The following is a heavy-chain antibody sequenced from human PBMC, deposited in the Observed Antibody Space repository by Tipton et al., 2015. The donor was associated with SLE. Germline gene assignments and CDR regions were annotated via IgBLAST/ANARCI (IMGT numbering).Heavy chain of an antibody. D-gene: IGHD1-7*01. CDR2: IYYSGST. Sequence: TLSLTCTVSAGSISSHYWSWFRQPPGKGLEWFGYIYYSGSTNYNPALKSRVTISVDTSKNQFSLKLSSVAAADTAVYYCARHGGIMVELRGWVDYWGQGTLVTVSS. CDR3: ARHGGIMVELRGWVDY. V-gene: IGHV4-59*11. CDR1: AGSISSHY. J-gene: IGHJ4*02.